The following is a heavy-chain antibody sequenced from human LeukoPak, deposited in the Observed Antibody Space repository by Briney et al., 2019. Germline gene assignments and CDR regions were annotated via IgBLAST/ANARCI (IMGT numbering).Heavy chain of an antibody. J-gene: IGHJ6*02. Sequence: GGSLRLSCAASGFIFSNYAMNWARQAPGKGLEWVASINHNGNVNYYVDSVKGRFTISRDNAKNSLYLQMSNLRAEDTAVYFCARGGGLDVWGQGATVTVSS. CDR3: ARGGGLDV. CDR1: GFIFSNYA. CDR2: INHNGNVN. V-gene: IGHV3-7*03. D-gene: IGHD3-16*01.